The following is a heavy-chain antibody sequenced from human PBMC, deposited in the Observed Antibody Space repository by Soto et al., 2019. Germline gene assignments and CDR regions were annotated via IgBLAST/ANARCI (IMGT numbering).Heavy chain of an antibody. Sequence: EVQLVESGEGLVQPGGSLRLSCAASGFTFTTYSMNWVRLAPGKGLEWLSYISNTGSTIYYADSVKGRFTISRDNAKNSLYLHMSGLRFEDTAVYYCARGTMTAVSKTDSWGQGALVTVSS. CDR2: ISNTGSTI. CDR1: GFTFTTYS. V-gene: IGHV3-48*01. CDR3: ARGTMTAVSKTDS. D-gene: IGHD4-17*01. J-gene: IGHJ4*02.